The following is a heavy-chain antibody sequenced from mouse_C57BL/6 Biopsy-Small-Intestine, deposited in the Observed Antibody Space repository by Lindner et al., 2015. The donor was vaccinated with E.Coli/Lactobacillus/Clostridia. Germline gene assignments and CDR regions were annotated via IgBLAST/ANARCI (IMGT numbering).Heavy chain of an antibody. CDR2: FYPGSGSI. V-gene: IGHV1-62-2*01. D-gene: IGHD2-3*01. CDR1: GYTFTEYT. Sequence: VQLQESGAELVKPGASVKLSCKASGYTFTEYTIHWVKQRSGQGLEWIGWFYPGSGSIKYNEKFKDKATLTADKSSSTVYLELSRLTSEDSAVYFRARHERGGDGYYTPWFAYWGQGTLVTVSA. CDR3: ARHERGGDGYYTPWFAY. J-gene: IGHJ3*01.